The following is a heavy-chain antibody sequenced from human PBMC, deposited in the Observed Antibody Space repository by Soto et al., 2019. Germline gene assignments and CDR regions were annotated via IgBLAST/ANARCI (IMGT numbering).Heavy chain of an antibody. J-gene: IGHJ6*02. CDR1: GFTFSSYG. V-gene: IGHV3-33*01. CDR2: IWYDGSNK. CDR3: ARGPGDDFWSGSKYYYYGMGV. Sequence: GGSLRLSCAASGFTFSSYGMHWVRQAPGKGLEWVAVIWYDGSNKYYADSVKGRFTISRDNSKNTLYLQMNSLRAEDTAVYYCARGPGDDFWSGSKYYYYGMGVWGQGTTVTVSS. D-gene: IGHD3-3*01.